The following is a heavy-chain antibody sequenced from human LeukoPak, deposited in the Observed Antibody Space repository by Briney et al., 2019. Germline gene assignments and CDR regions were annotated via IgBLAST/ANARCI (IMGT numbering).Heavy chain of an antibody. Sequence: GESLKISCKVSGYRFSNYRIAWVRQMPGKGLEWMGIIYPGDSDTRYSPSFQGQVTISVDKSISTAYLQWSSLKASDTAMYYCARHYYGSGNIYYYFDYWGQGTLVTVSS. CDR1: GYRFSNYR. CDR3: ARHYYGSGNIYYYFDY. D-gene: IGHD3-10*01. CDR2: IYPGDSDT. J-gene: IGHJ4*02. V-gene: IGHV5-51*01.